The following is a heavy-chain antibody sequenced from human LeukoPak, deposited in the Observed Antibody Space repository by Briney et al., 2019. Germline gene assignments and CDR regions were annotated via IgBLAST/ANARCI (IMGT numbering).Heavy chain of an antibody. D-gene: IGHD3-10*01. CDR3: ARGGFNMVRGVIIPSNSYYYYMDI. V-gene: IGHV3-21*01. CDR1: GFTFSAYS. J-gene: IGHJ6*03. Sequence: GGSLRLSCAVSGFTFSAYSMNWVRQAPGKGLEWVSSITSGDFVYFADSLKGRFTVSRDNAKSSLYLQMNSLRAEDTAVYYCARGGFNMVRGVIIPSNSYYYYMDIWGKGTTVTVSS. CDR2: ITSGDFV.